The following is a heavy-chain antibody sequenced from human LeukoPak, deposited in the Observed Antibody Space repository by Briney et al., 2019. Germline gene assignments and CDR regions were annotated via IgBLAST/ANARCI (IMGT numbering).Heavy chain of an antibody. CDR2: INNDGSGT. CDR3: ARDEDGHGVLIEY. D-gene: IGHD4-17*01. Sequence: GGSLRLSCAASGFTFSSYAIGWVRQAPGKGLVWVLRINNDGSGTTYADSVKGRVNISRDNAKNTLFLLMNSLGAEDTAVYYCARDEDGHGVLIEYWGQGALVTVSS. CDR1: GFTFSSYA. V-gene: IGHV3-74*01. J-gene: IGHJ4*02.